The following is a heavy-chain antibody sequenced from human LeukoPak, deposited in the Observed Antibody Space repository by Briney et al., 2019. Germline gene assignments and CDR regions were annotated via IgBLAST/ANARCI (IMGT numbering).Heavy chain of an antibody. CDR2: ISAYNGNT. CDR1: GYTFTSYG. V-gene: IGHV1-18*01. CDR3: ARDQLYSSSSYYYYYMDV. Sequence: GASVKVSCKASGYTFTSYGTSWVRQAPGQGLEWMGWISAYNGNTNYAQKLQGRVTMTTDTSTSTAYMELRSLRSDDTAVYYCARDQLYSSSSYYYYYMDVWGKGTTVTVSS. J-gene: IGHJ6*03. D-gene: IGHD6-6*01.